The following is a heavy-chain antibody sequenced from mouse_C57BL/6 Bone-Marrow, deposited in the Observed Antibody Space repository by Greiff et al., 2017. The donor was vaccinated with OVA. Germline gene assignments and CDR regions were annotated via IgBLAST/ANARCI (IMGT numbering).Heavy chain of an antibody. CDR1: GFTFSDFY. D-gene: IGHD1-1*01. CDR2: SRNKANDYTT. Sequence: VKLVESGGGLVQSGRSLRLSCATSGFTFSDFYMEWVRQAPGKGLEWIAASRNKANDYTTEYSASVKGRFIVSRDTSQSILYLQMNALRAEDTAIYYCARDYYYGSSYWYFDVWGTGTTVTVSS. V-gene: IGHV7-1*01. CDR3: ARDYYYGSSYWYFDV. J-gene: IGHJ1*03.